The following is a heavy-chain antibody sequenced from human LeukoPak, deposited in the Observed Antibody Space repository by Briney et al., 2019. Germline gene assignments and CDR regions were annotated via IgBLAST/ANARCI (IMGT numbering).Heavy chain of an antibody. CDR1: GYTFTDYY. V-gene: IGHV1-2*02. Sequence: GGSLKVSCKASGYTFTDYYMHWVRQAPGQGLQWMGWLNPNSGVTNYAQKFQGRVSMTRDTSISTAYMELRRLRSDDTAVFYCARGRREVAFDIWGRGTMVTVSS. CDR3: ARGRREVAFDI. J-gene: IGHJ3*02. CDR2: LNPNSGVT.